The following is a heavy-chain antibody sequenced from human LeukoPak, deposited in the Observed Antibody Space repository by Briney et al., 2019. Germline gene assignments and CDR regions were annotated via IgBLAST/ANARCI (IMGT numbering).Heavy chain of an antibody. V-gene: IGHV1-69*02. Sequence: SVKVSCKASGGTFSSYTISWVRQAPGQGLEWMGRIIPILGMENYAQKFQGRVTITADKSTSTAYMELSSLRSEDTAVYYCARTTTVTREYFQHWGQGTLVTVSS. CDR1: GGTFSSYT. CDR3: ARTTTVTREYFQH. J-gene: IGHJ1*01. D-gene: IGHD4-11*01. CDR2: IIPILGME.